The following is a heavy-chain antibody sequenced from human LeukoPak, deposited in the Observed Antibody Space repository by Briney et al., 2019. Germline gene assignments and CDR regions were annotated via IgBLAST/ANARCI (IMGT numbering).Heavy chain of an antibody. CDR1: GDSVSSNSAA. D-gene: IGHD2-15*01. CDR3: AREGFLGPNLGSPFDY. V-gene: IGHV6-1*01. Sequence: SQTLSLTCAISGDSVSSNSAAWNWIRQSPSRGLEWLGRTYYRSKWYNDYAVSVKSRITTNPDTSKNQFSLQLNSVTPEDTAVYYCAREGFLGPNLGSPFDYWGQGTLVTVSS. CDR2: TYYRSKWYN. J-gene: IGHJ4*02.